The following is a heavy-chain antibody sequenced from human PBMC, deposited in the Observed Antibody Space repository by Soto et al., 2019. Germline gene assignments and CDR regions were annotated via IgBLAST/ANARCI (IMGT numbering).Heavy chain of an antibody. J-gene: IGHJ6*03. Sequence: QVQLNQWGAGLLKPSETLSLTCAVYGGSFSGYYWSWIRQPPGKGLEWIGEINHSGSTNHNPSLKSRVTMSVDTSKNLFSLKLNSVTAADTAVYYCARHNGWYYYYYMDVWGNGTTVTVSS. CDR3: ARHNGWYYYYYMDV. CDR1: GGSFSGYY. CDR2: INHSGST. D-gene: IGHD2-8*01. V-gene: IGHV4-34*01.